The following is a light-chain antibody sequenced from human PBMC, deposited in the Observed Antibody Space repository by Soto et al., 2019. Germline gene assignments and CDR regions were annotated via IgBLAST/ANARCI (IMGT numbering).Light chain of an antibody. CDR3: QQYNSYPPWT. J-gene: IGKJ1*01. CDR2: DAS. Sequence: DIQMTQSPPTLSASVGDRVTITCRASQSISTWLAWYQQKPGKAPKLLIYDASSLQSGVPSRFSGSGSETEFTLSIASLQPDDFATYYCQQYNSYPPWTFGQGTKVDMK. CDR1: QSISTW. V-gene: IGKV1-5*01.